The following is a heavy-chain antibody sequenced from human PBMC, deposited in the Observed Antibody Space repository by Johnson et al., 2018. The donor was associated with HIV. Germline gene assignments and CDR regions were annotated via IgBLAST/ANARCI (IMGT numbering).Heavy chain of an antibody. Sequence: QVQLVESGGGVVQPGRSLRLSCAASGFSFSSYAMHWVRQAPGKGLEWVAVVSYDGSEKYYVDSVKGRFTVSRDNAKTSLYLQMNSLRAEDTAVYYCARAPYYYDSSGEGAFDIWGQGTLVTVSS. V-gene: IGHV3-30*04. CDR1: GFSFSSYA. J-gene: IGHJ3*02. CDR2: VSYDGSEK. CDR3: ARAPYYYDSSGEGAFDI. D-gene: IGHD3-22*01.